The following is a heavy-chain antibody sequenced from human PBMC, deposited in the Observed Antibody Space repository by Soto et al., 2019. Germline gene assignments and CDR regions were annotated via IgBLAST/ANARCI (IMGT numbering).Heavy chain of an antibody. CDR2: ISAYNGNT. CDR1: GYTFTSYG. D-gene: IGHD2-2*01. Sequence: ASVKVSCKASGYTFTSYGISWVRQAPGQGLEWMGWISAYNGNTNYAQKLQGRVTMTTDTSTSTAYMELRSLRSDDTAVYYCARDCSSTSCHDGAFDIWGQGTMVTVAS. CDR3: ARDCSSTSCHDGAFDI. J-gene: IGHJ3*02. V-gene: IGHV1-18*01.